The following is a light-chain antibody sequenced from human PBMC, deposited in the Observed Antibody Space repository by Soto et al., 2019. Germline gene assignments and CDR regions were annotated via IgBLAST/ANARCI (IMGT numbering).Light chain of an antibody. CDR3: QQSYSTPLT. CDR2: AAS. Sequence: DIQMTQSPSSLSASVGDRVTITCQASQSISSYLNWYQQKPGKAPKLLIYAASSLQSGVPSRFSGSGSGTDFTLTISSLQPEDFATYYCQQSYSTPLTFGGWTKVQI. J-gene: IGKJ4*01. V-gene: IGKV1-39*01. CDR1: QSISSY.